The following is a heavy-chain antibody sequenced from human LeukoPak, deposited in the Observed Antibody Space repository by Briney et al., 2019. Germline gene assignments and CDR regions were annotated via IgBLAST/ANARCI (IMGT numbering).Heavy chain of an antibody. CDR3: SHQAVYYYGMDV. Sequence: PSETLSLTCAVYGVSFSGYYWSWIRQPPGKGLEWIGEINHSGSTNYNPSLKRRVTISVDTSKNQFSLKLSSVTAADTAVYYCSHQAVYYYGMDVWGQGTTVTVSS. V-gene: IGHV4-34*01. CDR2: INHSGST. J-gene: IGHJ6*02. CDR1: GVSFSGYY. D-gene: IGHD6-25*01.